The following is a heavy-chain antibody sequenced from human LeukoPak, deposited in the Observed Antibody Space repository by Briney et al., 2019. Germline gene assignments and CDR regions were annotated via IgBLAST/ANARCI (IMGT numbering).Heavy chain of an antibody. D-gene: IGHD3-10*01. V-gene: IGHV3-74*01. Sequence: GGSQRLSCAASGFTFNNYWMHWVRQAPGKGLVWVSRISKDGSTTNYADSVKGRFTISRDNAKNTLYLQMNSLTAEDTALYYCARGASSGYRIDYWGQGTLVTVSS. CDR3: ARGASSGYRIDY. J-gene: IGHJ4*02. CDR2: ISKDGSTT. CDR1: GFTFNNYW.